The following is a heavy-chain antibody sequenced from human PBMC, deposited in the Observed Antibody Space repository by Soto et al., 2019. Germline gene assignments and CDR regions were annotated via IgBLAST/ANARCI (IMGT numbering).Heavy chain of an antibody. Sequence: SDTLSLTFAVSGCSLSSNNLCSGVRQPPGKGLEWIGYIYHTGSTNYNPSLKSRVTISVDKSKNHFSLRLTSVTAADTAVYYCARFPIDLYGDYASGAFDIWGQGTMVT. CDR3: ARFPIDLYGDYASGAFDI. D-gene: IGHD4-17*01. V-gene: IGHV4-4*02. CDR2: IYHTGST. CDR1: GCSLSSNNL. J-gene: IGHJ3*02.